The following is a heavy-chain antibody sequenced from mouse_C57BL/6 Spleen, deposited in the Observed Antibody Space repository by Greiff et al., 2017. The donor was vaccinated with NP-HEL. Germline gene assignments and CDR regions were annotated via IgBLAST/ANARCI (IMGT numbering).Heavy chain of an antibody. D-gene: IGHD4-1*01. Sequence: EVQLQQSGPELVKPGASVKISCKASGYTFTDYYMNWVKQSHGKSLEWIGDINPNNGGTSYNQKFKGKATLTVDKSSSTAYMELRSLTSEDSAVYYCARGTGTPGNYFDYWGQGTTLTVSS. J-gene: IGHJ2*01. V-gene: IGHV1-26*01. CDR2: INPNNGGT. CDR1: GYTFTDYY. CDR3: ARGTGTPGNYFDY.